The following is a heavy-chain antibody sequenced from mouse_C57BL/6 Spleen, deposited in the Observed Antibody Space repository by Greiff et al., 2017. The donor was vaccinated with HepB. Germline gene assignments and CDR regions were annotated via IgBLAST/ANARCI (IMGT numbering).Heavy chain of an antibody. CDR2: INPSSGYT. J-gene: IGHJ3*01. CDR1: GYTFTSYT. D-gene: IGHD3-2*02. CDR3: ARSEFRVLTWFAY. Sequence: QVQLQQSGAELARPGASVKMSCKASGYTFTSYTMHWVKQRPGQGLEWIGYINPSSGYTKYNQKFKDKATLTADKSSSTAYMQLSSLTSEDSAVYYCARSEFRVLTWFAYWGQGTLVTVSA. V-gene: IGHV1-4*01.